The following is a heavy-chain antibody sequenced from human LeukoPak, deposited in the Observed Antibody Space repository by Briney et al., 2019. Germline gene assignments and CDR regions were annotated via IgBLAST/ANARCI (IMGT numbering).Heavy chain of an antibody. CDR3: ARDRSPYFGMDV. CDR2: IYYSGST. V-gene: IGHV4-59*01. J-gene: IGHJ6*02. D-gene: IGHD2/OR15-2a*01. CDR1: CKSIISYY. Sequence: EILSLTRNFTCKSIISYYWSCIRQPPVKKLNRIGYIYYSGSTNYNPSLKSRVTISVDTSKNQFSLKLSSVTAADTAVYYCARDRSPYFGMDVWDQGTTVTVSS.